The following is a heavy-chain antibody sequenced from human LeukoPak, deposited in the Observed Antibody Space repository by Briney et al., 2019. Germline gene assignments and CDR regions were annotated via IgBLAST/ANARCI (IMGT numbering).Heavy chain of an antibody. CDR1: GFTFSSYA. V-gene: IGHV3-23*01. CDR3: AKNYDSSGYSALDY. Sequence: GGSLRLSCAASGFTFSSYAMSWVRQAPGKGLEWVSAISGSGGSTYYADSVKGRFTISRDNSKNTLYLQMNSLRAEDTAVYYCAKNYDSSGYSALDYWGQGTLVTVSS. CDR2: ISGSGGST. J-gene: IGHJ4*02. D-gene: IGHD3-22*01.